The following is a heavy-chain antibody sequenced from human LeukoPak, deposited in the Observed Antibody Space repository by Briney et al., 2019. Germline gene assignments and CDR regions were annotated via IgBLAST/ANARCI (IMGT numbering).Heavy chain of an antibody. Sequence: GGSLRLSCAASGFTFSGYNMNWVRQAPGKGLEWVSVISTSSTYIYYADSVKGRFTISRDNAKNSLYLQMNSLRAEDTAVYYCARVSTAASLAIDSWGQGTLVTVST. CDR2: ISTSSTYI. J-gene: IGHJ4*02. D-gene: IGHD6-13*01. CDR1: GFTFSGYN. CDR3: ARVSTAASLAIDS. V-gene: IGHV3-21*06.